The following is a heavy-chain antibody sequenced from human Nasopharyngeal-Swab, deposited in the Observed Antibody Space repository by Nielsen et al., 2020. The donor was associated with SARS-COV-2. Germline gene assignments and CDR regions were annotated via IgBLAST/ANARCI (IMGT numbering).Heavy chain of an antibody. CDR3: ARVNNGGGIVPASYSFFMDV. CDR2: ITRSGNT. J-gene: IGHJ6*03. D-gene: IGHD2-2*01. CDR1: GASFSGYY. V-gene: IGHV4-34*01. Sequence: SETLSLTCGLNGASFSGYYWGWIRQPPGQGLEWIGDITRSGNTNYNPALKSRVTISMATSKDEFSRKLTSVTAADTAIYFCARVNNGGGIVPASYSFFMDVWGKGTSVAVSS.